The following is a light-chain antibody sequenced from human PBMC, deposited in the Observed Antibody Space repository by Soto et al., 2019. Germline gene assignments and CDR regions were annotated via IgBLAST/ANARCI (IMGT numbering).Light chain of an antibody. CDR1: QVLSSN. J-gene: IGKJ4*01. CDR3: KQRSNRLT. V-gene: IGKV3D-11*01. CDR2: GAS. Sequence: EPVFPPSPAIVSLSAGEGATLSCMGLQVLSSNLAWYQQKPGQDPRILIYGASNRATGIPDRLSGSGSGTDFTPPISSLEPEEFAVDYCKQRSNRLTFGGGTKGDIK.